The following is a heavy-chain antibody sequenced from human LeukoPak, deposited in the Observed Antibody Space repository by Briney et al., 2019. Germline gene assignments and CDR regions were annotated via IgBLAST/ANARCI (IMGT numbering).Heavy chain of an antibody. Sequence: ASVKVSCKASGYTFTSYAMHWVRQAPGQRLGWMGWINAGNGNTKYSQEFQGRVTITRDTSASTAYMELSSLRSEDMAVYYCARADSYDFWSGYYYYFDYWGQGTLVTVSS. CDR1: GYTFTSYA. J-gene: IGHJ4*02. CDR3: ARADSYDFWSGYYYYFDY. CDR2: INAGNGNT. V-gene: IGHV1-3*03. D-gene: IGHD3-3*01.